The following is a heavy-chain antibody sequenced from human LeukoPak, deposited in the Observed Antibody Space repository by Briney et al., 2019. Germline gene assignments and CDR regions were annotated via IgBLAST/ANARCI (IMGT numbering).Heavy chain of an antibody. CDR1: GFPFSTYA. D-gene: IGHD1-26*01. V-gene: IGHV3-11*03. CDR2: ISSSSSYT. CDR3: ARYSGSYVDY. J-gene: IGHJ4*02. Sequence: NPGGSLRLSCAPSGFPFSTYAMTWIRQAPGKGLEWVSYISSSSSYTNYADSVKGRFTISRDNAKNSLYLQMNSLRAEDTAVYYCARYSGSYVDYWGQGTLVTVSS.